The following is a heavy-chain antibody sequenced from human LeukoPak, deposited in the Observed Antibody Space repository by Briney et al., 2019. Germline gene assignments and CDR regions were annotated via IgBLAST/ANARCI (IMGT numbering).Heavy chain of an antibody. D-gene: IGHD4-23*01. Sequence: GASVKVSCKASGFTFTSSAAQWVRQARGQRLEWIGWIVVGSGNTNYAQKFQERVTITRDMSTSTAYMELSSLRSEDTAVYYCAAAVTPSAFDIWGQGTMVTVSS. V-gene: IGHV1-58*01. CDR3: AAAVTPSAFDI. CDR1: GFTFTSSA. CDR2: IVVGSGNT. J-gene: IGHJ3*02.